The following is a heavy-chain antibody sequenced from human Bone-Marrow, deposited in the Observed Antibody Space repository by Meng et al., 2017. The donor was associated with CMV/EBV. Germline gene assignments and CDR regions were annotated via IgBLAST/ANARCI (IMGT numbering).Heavy chain of an antibody. D-gene: IGHD2-15*01. Sequence: LSLTCAVFGGPFSDHHWSWIRQAPGKGLEWIGEINHSGDTNYNPSLKSRVTISVDTSKNQFSLSLVSLTAADTAVYYCARGRVVVDCWGQGTLVTVSS. CDR2: INHSGDT. J-gene: IGHJ4*02. V-gene: IGHV4-34*01. CDR3: ARGRVVVDC. CDR1: GGPFSDHH.